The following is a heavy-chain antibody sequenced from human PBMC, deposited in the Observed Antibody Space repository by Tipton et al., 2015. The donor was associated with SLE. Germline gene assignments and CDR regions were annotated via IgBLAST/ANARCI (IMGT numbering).Heavy chain of an antibody. D-gene: IGHD6-19*01. CDR1: GGSISSHY. Sequence: LRLSCTVSGGSISSHYWSWIRQPPGKGLEWIGYIYYSGSTNYNPSLKSRVTISVDTSKNQFSLKLSSVTAADTAVYYCARSGQWLVQDAFDIWGQGTMVTVSS. J-gene: IGHJ3*02. CDR3: ARSGQWLVQDAFDI. V-gene: IGHV4-59*11. CDR2: IYYSGST.